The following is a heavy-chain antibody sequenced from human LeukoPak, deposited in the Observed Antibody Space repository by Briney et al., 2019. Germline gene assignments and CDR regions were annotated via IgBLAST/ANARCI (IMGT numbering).Heavy chain of an antibody. V-gene: IGHV3-7*01. CDR2: IKEDGSEK. J-gene: IGHJ4*01. CDR3: LRGHYAEY. Sequence: GGSLRLSCTAASTFTFTNFEMNWIRQAPGKGLEWVANIKEDGSEKYYVDSVKGRFTISRDNAKNSLYLEMNSLRADDTAIYYCLRGHYAEYRGHGTLVIVSS. CDR1: TFTFTNFE.